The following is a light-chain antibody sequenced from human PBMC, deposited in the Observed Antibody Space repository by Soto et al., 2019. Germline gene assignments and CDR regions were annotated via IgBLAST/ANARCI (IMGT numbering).Light chain of an antibody. CDR3: QQYGTSPQT. CDR2: GAS. J-gene: IGKJ1*01. CDR1: QSVNSN. Sequence: EVVMTQSPATLSVSPGERATLSCRASQSVNSNLAWYRQKPGQAPRLLIYGASSRATGIPDRFSGGGSGTDFTLTISRLAPEDFAVYYCQQYGTSPQTFGQGTKVDIK. V-gene: IGKV3-20*01.